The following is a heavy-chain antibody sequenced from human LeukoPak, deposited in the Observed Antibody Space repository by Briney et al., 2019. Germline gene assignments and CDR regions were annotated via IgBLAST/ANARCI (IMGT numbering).Heavy chain of an antibody. CDR2: ISGSGGST. D-gene: IGHD6-19*01. CDR3: XXXXXXGWGMDV. CDR1: GFTXSXYG. V-gene: IGHV3-23*01. Sequence: XXXSGFTXSXYGMSWVRQAPGKGLEWVSAISGSGGSTYYADSVKGRFTISRDNSKNTLYLQMNSLRAEDTAVYYXXXXXXXGWGMDVWGKGTTVTVSS. J-gene: IGHJ6*03.